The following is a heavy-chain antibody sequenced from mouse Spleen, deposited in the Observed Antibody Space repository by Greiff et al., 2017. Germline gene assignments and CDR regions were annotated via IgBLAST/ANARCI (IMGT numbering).Heavy chain of an antibody. J-gene: IGHJ1*01. CDR1: GYTFTSYW. CDR3: ARSAGITTATSHWYFDV. CDR2: IDPSDSYT. V-gene: IGHV1-69*01. D-gene: IGHD1-2*01. Sequence: QVQLQQSGAELVMPGASVKLSCKASGYTFTSYWMHWVKQRPGQGLEWIGEIDPSDSYTNYNQKFKGKATLTVDKSSSTAYMQLSSLTSEDSAVYYCARSAGITTATSHWYFDVWGAGTTVTVSS.